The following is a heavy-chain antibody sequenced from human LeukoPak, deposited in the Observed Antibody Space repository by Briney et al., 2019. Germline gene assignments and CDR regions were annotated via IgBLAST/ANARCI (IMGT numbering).Heavy chain of an antibody. CDR3: ARAVAYCGGDCYPLPFDP. J-gene: IGHJ5*02. CDR2: INPSGGST. V-gene: IGHV1-46*01. D-gene: IGHD2-21*02. Sequence: ASVKVSCKASGYTFTSYYMHCVRQAPGQGLEWMGIINPSGGSTSYAQKFQGRVSMTRDTSTSTVYMELSSLRSEDTAVYYCARAVAYCGGDCYPLPFDPWGQGTLVTVSS. CDR1: GYTFTSYY.